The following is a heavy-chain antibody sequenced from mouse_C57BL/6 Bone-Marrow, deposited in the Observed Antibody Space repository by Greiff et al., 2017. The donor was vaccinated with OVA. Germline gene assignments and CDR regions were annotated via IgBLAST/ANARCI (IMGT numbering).Heavy chain of an antibody. Sequence: QVTLQVSGPGILQPSQTLSLTCSFSGFSLSTFGMGVGWIRPPSGKGLEWLAHIWWDDDKYYNPALKSRLTISKDTSKNQVFLKIANVDTADTATYYCARITPSCLWDPYYAMDYWGQGTSVTVSS. CDR3: ARITPSCLWDPYYAMDY. CDR2: IWWDDDK. V-gene: IGHV8-8*01. CDR1: GFSLSTFGMG. D-gene: IGHD4-1*01. J-gene: IGHJ4*01.